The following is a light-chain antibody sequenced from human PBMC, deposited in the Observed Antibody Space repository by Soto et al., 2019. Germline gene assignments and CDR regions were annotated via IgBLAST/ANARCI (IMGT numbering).Light chain of an antibody. CDR1: QSISTY. Sequence: DIQMTQSPSALSASFGDRFTITCLASQSISTYLNWYQQKPGKAPKILIYGAYSLKSGVPPRFSGSGSGTDFTITISSLQPEDFATYYCQHSYMNFMYTFGQVTKVAIK. CDR2: GAY. CDR3: QHSYMNFMYT. V-gene: IGKV1-39*01. J-gene: IGKJ2*01.